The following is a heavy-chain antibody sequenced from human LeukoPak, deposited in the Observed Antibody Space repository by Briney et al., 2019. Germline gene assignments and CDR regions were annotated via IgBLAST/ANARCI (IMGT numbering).Heavy chain of an antibody. Sequence: PSETLSLTCSVSGGSIRSGGHYWSWIRQHPGKALEWIGYINYSGYTFHNPSLKSRLTISVDTSKNQFSLKLSSVTAADTAVYYCARARVDPPRNKDYYYYYGMDVWGQGTTVTVSS. J-gene: IGHJ6*02. V-gene: IGHV4-31*03. CDR1: GGSIRSGGHY. CDR3: ARARVDPPRNKDYYYYYGMDV. CDR2: INYSGYT. D-gene: IGHD3-3*01.